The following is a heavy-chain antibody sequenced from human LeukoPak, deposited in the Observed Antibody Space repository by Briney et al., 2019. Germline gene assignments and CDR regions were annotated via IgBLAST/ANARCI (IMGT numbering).Heavy chain of an antibody. Sequence: GGSLRLSCAASGFTFSSYEMNWVRQAPGKGLEWVSVIYSGGSTYYADSVKGRFTISRDNSKNTLYLQMNSLRAEDTAVYYCARVTPSDAFDIWGQGTMVTVSS. D-gene: IGHD6-6*01. CDR1: GFTFSSYE. CDR2: IYSGGST. J-gene: IGHJ3*02. V-gene: IGHV3-53*01. CDR3: ARVTPSDAFDI.